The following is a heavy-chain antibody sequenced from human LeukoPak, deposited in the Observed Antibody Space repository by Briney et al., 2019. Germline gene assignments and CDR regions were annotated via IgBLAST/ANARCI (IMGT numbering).Heavy chain of an antibody. V-gene: IGHV4-4*07. CDR2: IHTSGRI. Sequence: TSETLSLTCTVSGGSISSYYWNWLRQPAGKGLEWIGRIHTSGRINYNPSLKSRITISVDKSKNQFSLELSSVTAADTAVYYCAGFDSSRAGITASFDYWGQGTLVTVSS. J-gene: IGHJ4*02. CDR1: GGSISSYY. D-gene: IGHD1-14*01. CDR3: AGFDSSRAGITASFDY.